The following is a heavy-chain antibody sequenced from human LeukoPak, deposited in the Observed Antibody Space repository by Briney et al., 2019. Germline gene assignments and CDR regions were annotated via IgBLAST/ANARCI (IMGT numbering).Heavy chain of an antibody. J-gene: IGHJ5*02. CDR3: ARHYGP. V-gene: IGHV4-39*01. CDR1: GGSISSSFYY. Sequence: PSETLSLTCTVSGGSISSSFYYWGWIRQPPGKGLEWIGSIYHSGSTYYNPSLKSRVTISVDTSRNQFSLNLSSVTAADPAVYYCARHYGPWGQGTPVAVSS. CDR2: IYHSGST. D-gene: IGHD4-17*01.